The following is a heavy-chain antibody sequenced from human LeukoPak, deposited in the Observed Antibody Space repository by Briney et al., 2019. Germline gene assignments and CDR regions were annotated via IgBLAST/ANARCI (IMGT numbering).Heavy chain of an antibody. V-gene: IGHV4-39*01. J-gene: IGHJ5*02. D-gene: IGHD5-12*01. Sequence: SETLSLTCTVSGGSISSSSYYWGWIRQPPGKGLEWIGSIYYSGSTYYNPSLKSRVTISVDTSKNQFSLKLSSVTAADTAVYYCARFAYSGYGLSGLNWFDPWGQGTLVTVSS. CDR2: IYYSGST. CDR1: GGSISSSSYY. CDR3: ARFAYSGYGLSGLNWFDP.